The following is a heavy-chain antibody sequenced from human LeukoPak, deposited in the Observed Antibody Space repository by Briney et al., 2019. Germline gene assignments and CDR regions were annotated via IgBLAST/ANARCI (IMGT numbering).Heavy chain of an antibody. J-gene: IGHJ3*02. Sequence: GGSLRLSCAASGFTFSSYEMNWVRQAPGKGLERVSYISRSGNTIYYADSVKGRFTISRDNAKNSLYLKMNSLRAEDTAVYYCARVGLRFAFDIWGQGTMVTVSS. V-gene: IGHV3-48*03. CDR3: ARVGLRFAFDI. D-gene: IGHD3-10*01. CDR2: ISRSGNTI. CDR1: GFTFSSYE.